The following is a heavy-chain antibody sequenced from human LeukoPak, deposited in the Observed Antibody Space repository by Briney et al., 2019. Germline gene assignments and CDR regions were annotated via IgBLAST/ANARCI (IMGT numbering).Heavy chain of an antibody. CDR3: AGSRGERWLQFDAFDI. D-gene: IGHD5-24*01. CDR2: IYYSGST. J-gene: IGHJ3*02. CDR1: GGSISSYY. V-gene: IGHV4-59*01. Sequence: SETLSLTCTVSGGSISSYYWSWIRQPPGKGLEWIGYIYYSGSTNYNPSLKSRVTISVDTSKNQFSLKLSSVTAADTAVYYCAGSRGERWLQFDAFDIWGQGTMVTVSS.